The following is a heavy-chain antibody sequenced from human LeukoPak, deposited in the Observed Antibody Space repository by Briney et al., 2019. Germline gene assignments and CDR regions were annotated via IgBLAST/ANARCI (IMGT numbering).Heavy chain of an antibody. CDR1: GYTFTSYD. CDR2: MNPNSGNT. J-gene: IGHJ6*02. CDR3: YYYYYGMDV. Sequence: ASVRVSCKASGYTFTSYDINWVRQATGQGLEWMGWMNPNSGNTGYAQKFQGRVTMTRNTSISTAYMKLSSLRSEDTAVYYCYYYYYGMDVWGQGTTVTVSS. V-gene: IGHV1-8*01.